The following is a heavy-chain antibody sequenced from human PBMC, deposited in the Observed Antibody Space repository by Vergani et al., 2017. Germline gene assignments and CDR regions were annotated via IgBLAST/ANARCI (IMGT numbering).Heavy chain of an antibody. D-gene: IGHD3-9*01. CDR1: GCTFSSYA. J-gene: IGHJ4*02. V-gene: IGHV1-69*01. CDR2: IIPIFGTA. Sequence: QVQLVQSGAEVKKPGSSVKVSCKASGCTFSSYAISWVRQAPGQGLEWMGGIIPIFGTANYAQKFQGRVTITADESTSTAYMEMSSLRSEDTAVYYCARTYDDILTGPKPLYYFDYWGQGTLVTVSS. CDR3: ARTYDDILTGPKPLYYFDY.